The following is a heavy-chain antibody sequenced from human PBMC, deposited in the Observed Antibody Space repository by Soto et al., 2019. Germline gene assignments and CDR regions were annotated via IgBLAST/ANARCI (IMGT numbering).Heavy chain of an antibody. D-gene: IGHD6-13*01. CDR2: ISYDGSNK. CDR3: AKVLDSSSWPHYYYYGMDV. CDR1: GFTFSSYG. V-gene: IGHV3-30*18. Sequence: PGGSLRLSCAASGFTFSSYGMHWVRQAPGEGLEWVAVISYDGSNKYYADSVKGRFTISRDNSKNTLYLQMNSLRAEDTAVYYCAKVLDSSSWPHYYYYGMDVWGQGTTVTVSS. J-gene: IGHJ6*02.